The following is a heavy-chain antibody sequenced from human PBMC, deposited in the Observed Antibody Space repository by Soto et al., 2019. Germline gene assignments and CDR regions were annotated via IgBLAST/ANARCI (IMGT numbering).Heavy chain of an antibody. D-gene: IGHD4-17*01. Sequence: QVQLQESGPGLVKASETLSLTCTVSGGSISRYYWSWIRQFPGKGLESIGCINYSGNSKYNPSLKRRIPXSVDTSKNQFSLNLGSVSAADTAVFYCARGYGGNSHWYLDLWGRGTLVSVSS. J-gene: IGHJ2*01. CDR1: GGSISRYY. V-gene: IGHV4-59*01. CDR3: ARGYGGNSHWYLDL. CDR2: INYSGNS.